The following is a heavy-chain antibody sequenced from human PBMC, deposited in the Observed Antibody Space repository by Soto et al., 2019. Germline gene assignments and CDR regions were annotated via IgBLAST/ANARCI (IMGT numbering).Heavy chain of an antibody. J-gene: IGHJ5*02. CDR3: XXXXXXXXXXTCQREWFDP. CDR1: GYTFSSHG. Sequence: QVQLVQSGAEVKKPGTSVKVSCTASGYTFSSHGISWVRQAPGQGLQWIGWVSGDNGNTNYAQSLQGRVTMTTDTXXXXXXXXXXXXXXXXXXXXXXXXXXXXXXXXTCQREWFDPWGQGTLVIVSS. V-gene: IGHV1-18*01. D-gene: IGHD6-25*01. CDR2: VSGDNGNT.